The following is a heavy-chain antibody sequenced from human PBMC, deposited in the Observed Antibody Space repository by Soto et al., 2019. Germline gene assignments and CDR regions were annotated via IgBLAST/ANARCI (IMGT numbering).Heavy chain of an antibody. CDR2: IYYSGST. CDR3: GGIVLRYFVRGRNWFDP. D-gene: IGHD3-9*01. CDR1: GGSISSYY. J-gene: IGHJ5*02. V-gene: IGHV4-59*08. Sequence: SETLSLTCTVSGGSISSYYWSWIRQPPGKGLEWIGYIYYSGSTNYNPSLKSRVTISVDTSKNQFSLKLSSVTAADTAVYYCGGIVLRYFVRGRNWFDPWGQGTLVTV.